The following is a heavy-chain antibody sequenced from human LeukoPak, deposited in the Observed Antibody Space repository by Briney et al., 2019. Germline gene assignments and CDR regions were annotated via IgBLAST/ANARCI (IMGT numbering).Heavy chain of an antibody. Sequence: SETLSLTCTVSGFSISGTSYCWGWIRQPPGKGLEWIGTIYYSGSTYSNPSLKGRVTISVDTSKNQFSLKLSSVTAADTAIYYRVRHKAMYGDAYYFDYWGQGTLVTVSS. CDR1: GFSISGTSYC. J-gene: IGHJ4*02. CDR2: IYYSGST. V-gene: IGHV4-39*01. D-gene: IGHD4-17*01. CDR3: VRHKAMYGDAYYFDY.